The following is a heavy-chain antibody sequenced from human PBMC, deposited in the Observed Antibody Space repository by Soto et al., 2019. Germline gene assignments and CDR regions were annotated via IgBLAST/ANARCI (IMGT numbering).Heavy chain of an antibody. Sequence: QVQLVQSGAEVKKPGASVKVSCKASGYTFTSYGISWVRQAPGQGLEWMGWISAYNGNTNYAQKLQGRVTMTTDTATRTAYMELRRLSSDDTAVYYCASNGQYDILTGYYYYGMDVWGQGTTVTVSS. V-gene: IGHV1-18*01. CDR3: ASNGQYDILTGYYYYGMDV. J-gene: IGHJ6*02. D-gene: IGHD3-9*01. CDR1: GYTFTSYG. CDR2: ISAYNGNT.